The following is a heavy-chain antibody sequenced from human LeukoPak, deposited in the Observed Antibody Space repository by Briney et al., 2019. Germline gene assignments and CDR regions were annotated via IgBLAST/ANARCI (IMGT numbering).Heavy chain of an antibody. CDR2: INHSGST. J-gene: IGHJ4*02. D-gene: IGHD3-10*01. CDR1: GGSFSGYY. V-gene: IGHV4-34*01. CDR3: ARMSRRVVRGTFDY. Sequence: SETLSLTCAVYGGSFSGYYWSWIRQPPGKGLEWIGEINHSGSTNYNPSLKSRVTISVDTSKNQFSLKLSSVTAADTAVYYCARMSRRVVRGTFDYWGQGTLVTVSS.